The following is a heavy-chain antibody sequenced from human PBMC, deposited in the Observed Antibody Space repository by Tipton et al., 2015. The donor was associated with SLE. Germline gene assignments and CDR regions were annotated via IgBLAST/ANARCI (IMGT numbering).Heavy chain of an antibody. J-gene: IGHJ5*02. Sequence: QSGPEVKKPGSSVKVSCEASGGTFSTYAITWVRQAPGQGLEWLGGITPVFKRVRYAQKFQGRLTMSADESTNTAYMELRSLRSEDTALYYCARDPRAYYESSGYLDLWGQGTLVIVSS. CDR2: ITPVFKRV. V-gene: IGHV1-69*01. D-gene: IGHD3-22*01. CDR1: GGTFSTYA. CDR3: ARDPRAYYESSGYLDL.